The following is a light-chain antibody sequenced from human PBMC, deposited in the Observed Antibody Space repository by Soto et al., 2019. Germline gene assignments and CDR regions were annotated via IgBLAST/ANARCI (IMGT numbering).Light chain of an antibody. CDR3: QQTYSPPAT. J-gene: IGKJ1*01. Sequence: DIRLTQSPSSLSASVGDRVTIACRASQSIDTHLNWYQQHPGKAPNALIYEASNLQSGVPSRFSGSGSGTDFTLTISGLHPDDSATYDCQQTYSPPATFGQGTKVEI. V-gene: IGKV1-39*01. CDR2: EAS. CDR1: QSIDTH.